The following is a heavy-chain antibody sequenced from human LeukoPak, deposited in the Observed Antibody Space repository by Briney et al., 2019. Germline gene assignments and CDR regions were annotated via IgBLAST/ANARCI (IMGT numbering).Heavy chain of an antibody. Sequence: ASVKVSCKASGYTFTSYYMHWVRQAPGQGLEWLGIINPSGGSTSYAQKFQGRVTMTRDTSTSTVYMGLSSLRSEDTAVYYCARDPGLEYDVDTAMGSPPDWYFDLWGRGTLVTVSS. CDR3: ARDPGLEYDVDTAMGSPPDWYFDL. CDR2: INPSGGST. J-gene: IGHJ2*01. D-gene: IGHD5-18*01. CDR1: GYTFTSYY. V-gene: IGHV1-46*01.